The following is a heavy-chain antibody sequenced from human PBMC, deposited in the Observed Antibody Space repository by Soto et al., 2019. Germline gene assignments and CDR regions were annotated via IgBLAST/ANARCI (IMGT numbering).Heavy chain of an antibody. CDR2: ISSDRSYI. CDR3: VGQRERFGDFCPTLYGLEV. Sequence: EAQVVESGGGLVKPGESLRLSCAASGFVFTNFNMHWVRQAPGQGLEWVSSISSDRSYIYDAASVRGRFTITRDNAEKSLFLHMSSLRADDTAVYYCVGQRERFGDFCPTLYGLEVWGQGTTVTVSS. D-gene: IGHD4-17*01. V-gene: IGHV3-21*02. CDR1: GFVFTNFN. J-gene: IGHJ6*02.